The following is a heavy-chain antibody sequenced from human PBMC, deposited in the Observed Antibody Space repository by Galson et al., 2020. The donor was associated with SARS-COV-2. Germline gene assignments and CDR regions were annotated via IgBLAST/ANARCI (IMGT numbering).Heavy chain of an antibody. CDR2: ISYDGSNK. Sequence: GGSLKLHCDAPGFTYSIYALHWDRQAPAKGLEWVAVISYDGSNKYYADSVKCRFTLSRDKSKNTLYLQMNSLRAEDTAVDYCAREGGYLDAVDIWGQGTMVTVSS. V-gene: IGHV3-30*01. CDR1: GFTYSIYA. J-gene: IGHJ3*02. CDR3: AREGGYLDAVDI. D-gene: IGHD3-16*02.